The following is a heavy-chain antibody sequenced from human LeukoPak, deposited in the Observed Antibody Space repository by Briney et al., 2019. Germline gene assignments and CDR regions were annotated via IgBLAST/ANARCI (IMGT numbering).Heavy chain of an antibody. CDR2: MNPNSGNT. CDR3: ARGRFDGYNWNDRNWFDP. V-gene: IGHV1-8*02. D-gene: IGHD1-1*01. CDR1: GYTFTSYG. Sequence: GASVKVSCKASGYTFTSYGISWVRQAPGQGLEWMGWMNPNSGNTGYAQKFQGRVTMTRNTSISTAYMELSSLRSEDTAVYYCARGRFDGYNWNDRNWFDPWGQGTLVTVSS. J-gene: IGHJ5*02.